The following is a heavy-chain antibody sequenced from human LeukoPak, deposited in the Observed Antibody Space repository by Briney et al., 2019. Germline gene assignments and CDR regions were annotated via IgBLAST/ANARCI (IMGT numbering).Heavy chain of an antibody. Sequence: GGSLRLSCVPSGITFSNSALSWVRQAPGKGLEWVSVIYSGGSTYYADSVKGRFTISRDNSKNTLYLQMNSLRAEDTAVYYCARDRGSSWDHDAFDIWGQGTMVTVSS. J-gene: IGHJ3*02. V-gene: IGHV3-66*01. CDR2: IYSGGST. CDR3: ARDRGSSWDHDAFDI. CDR1: GITFSNSA. D-gene: IGHD6-13*01.